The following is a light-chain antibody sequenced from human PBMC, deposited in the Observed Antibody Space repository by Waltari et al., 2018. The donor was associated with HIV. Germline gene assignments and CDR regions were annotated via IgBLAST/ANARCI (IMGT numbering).Light chain of an antibody. CDR3: AAWDDSLNGHVL. CDR2: NNN. CDR1: SSNIRSHP. V-gene: IGLV1-44*01. Sequence: QSVLTQPPSASGTPGQRVTFSTSGSSSNIRSHPVTGYQNLPGTAPRLLIYNNNQRPSGVPDRFSGSKSGTSASLAISGLQSEDEADYYCAAWDDSLNGHVLFGGGTKLTVL. J-gene: IGLJ2*01.